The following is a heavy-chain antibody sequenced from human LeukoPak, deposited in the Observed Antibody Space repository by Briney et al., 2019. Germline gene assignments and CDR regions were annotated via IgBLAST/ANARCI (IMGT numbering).Heavy chain of an antibody. Sequence: PGRSLRLSCAASGFTFSSYAMHWVRQAPGKGLEWVAVISYDGSNKYYADSVKGRFTISRDNSKNTLYLQMNSLRAEDTAVYYCARSTVTTLFSLSISWFDPWGQGTLVTVSS. D-gene: IGHD4-17*01. CDR3: ARSTVTTLFSLSISWFDP. CDR2: ISYDGSNK. V-gene: IGHV3-30*04. J-gene: IGHJ5*02. CDR1: GFTFSSYA.